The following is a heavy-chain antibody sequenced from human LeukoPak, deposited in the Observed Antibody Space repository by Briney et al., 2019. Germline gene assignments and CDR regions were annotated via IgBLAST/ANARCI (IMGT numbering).Heavy chain of an antibody. V-gene: IGHV3-33*01. CDR3: ARDLRKGSYFDY. Sequence: GGSLRLPCAASGFTFNTYGMHWVRQAPGKGLEWVAVIWYDGSNKYYADSVKGRFTISRDNSKNTLYLEMNSLRADDTAAYYCARDLRKGSYFDYWGQGTLVTVSS. CDR1: GFTFNTYG. D-gene: IGHD3-16*01. J-gene: IGHJ4*02. CDR2: IWYDGSNK.